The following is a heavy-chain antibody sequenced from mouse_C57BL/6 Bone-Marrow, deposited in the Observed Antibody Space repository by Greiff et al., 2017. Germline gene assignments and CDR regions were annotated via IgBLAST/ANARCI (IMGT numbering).Heavy chain of an antibody. CDR1: GFTFSDYG. CDR3: ARQDYGSSYDYAMDY. D-gene: IGHD1-1*01. Sequence: DVQLVESGGGLVQPGGSLKLSCAASGFTFSDYGMAWVRQAPRKGPEWVAFISNLAYSIYYADTVTGRFTISRENAKNTLYLEMSSLRSEDTAMYYCARQDYGSSYDYAMDYWGQGTSVTVSS. V-gene: IGHV5-15*01. J-gene: IGHJ4*01. CDR2: ISNLAYSI.